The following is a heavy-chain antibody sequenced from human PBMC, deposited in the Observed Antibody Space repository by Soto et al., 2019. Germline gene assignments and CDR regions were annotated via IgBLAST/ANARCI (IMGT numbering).Heavy chain of an antibody. CDR1: GGSISSGGYY. CDR2: IYYSGST. D-gene: IGHD3-10*01. CDR3: ARDWYYYGSGSRSYYGMDV. Sequence: SETLSLTCTVSGGSISSGGYYWSWIRQHPGKGLEWIGYIYYSGSTYYNPSLKSRVTISVDTSKNQFSLKLSSVTAADTAVYYCARDWYYYGSGSRSYYGMDVWGQGTTVT. J-gene: IGHJ6*02. V-gene: IGHV4-31*03.